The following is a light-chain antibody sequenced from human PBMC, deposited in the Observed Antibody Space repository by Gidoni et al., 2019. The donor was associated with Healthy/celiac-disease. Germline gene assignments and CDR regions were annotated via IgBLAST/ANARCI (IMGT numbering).Light chain of an antibody. CDR3: QQYNSYWT. J-gene: IGKJ1*01. V-gene: IGKV1-5*01. Sequence: DIQMTQSPSTLSASVGDRVTITCRASQSISSWLAWYQQKPGKAPKLLIYDASSLEIGVPSRFSGSGSGTEFTLTISSLQPDDFATYYCQQYNSYWTFXQXTKVEIK. CDR2: DAS. CDR1: QSISSW.